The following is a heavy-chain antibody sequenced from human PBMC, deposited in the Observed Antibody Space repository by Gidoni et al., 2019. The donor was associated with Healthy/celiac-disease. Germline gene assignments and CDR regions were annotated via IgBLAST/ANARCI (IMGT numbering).Heavy chain of an antibody. CDR2: IKEDGGEK. CDR1: GFTFSNHW. Sequence: EVQLAESGGGLVQPGGSLRLSCAASGFTFSNHWMGWVRQAPGKGLEWLANIKEDGGEKYYVDSIKGRFSISRDNAKNSLYLQMSSLRAEDTAVYYCARGRGPDFWGQGTLVTVSS. CDR3: ARGRGPDF. J-gene: IGHJ4*02. V-gene: IGHV3-7*01.